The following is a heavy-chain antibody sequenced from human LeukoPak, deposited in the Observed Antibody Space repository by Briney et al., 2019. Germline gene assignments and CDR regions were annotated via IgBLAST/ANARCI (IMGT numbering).Heavy chain of an antibody. CDR1: GFTFSSYS. V-gene: IGHV3-21*04. J-gene: IGHJ6*02. D-gene: IGHD3-16*01. CDR3: ARDSMAFGDYAMDV. Sequence: GGSLRLSCAASGFTFSSYSMNWVRQAPGKGLEWVSSISSSSSSYIYYADSVKGRFTISRDNSKNTLYLQMNSLRAEDTAIYYCARDSMAFGDYAMDVWGQGTTVTVSS. CDR2: ISSSSSSYI.